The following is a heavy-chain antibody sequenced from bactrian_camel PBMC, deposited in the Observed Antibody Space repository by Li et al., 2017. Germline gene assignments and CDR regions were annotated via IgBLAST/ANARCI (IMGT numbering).Heavy chain of an antibody. V-gene: IGHV3-3*01. D-gene: IGHD5*01. J-gene: IGHJ4*01. CDR2: THTTYDYT. Sequence: HVQLVESGGGSVEAGGSLRLSCAASGYDYSNTCVGWFRQAPGKERELVASTHTTYDYTYYSESVKGRFTISQDGAARTVYLQMNCLEPEDTAMYYCSAETLRSRGWACPAHSWNIWGQGTQVTVS. CDR1: GYDYSNTC. CDR3: SAETLRSRGWACPAHSWNI.